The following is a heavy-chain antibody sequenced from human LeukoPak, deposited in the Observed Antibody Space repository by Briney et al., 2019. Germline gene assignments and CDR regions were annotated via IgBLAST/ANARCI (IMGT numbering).Heavy chain of an antibody. J-gene: IGHJ2*01. Sequence: SETLSLTCTVSGVSISSSSYYWGWIRQPPGKGLEWIGNIYYSGSTYYDPSLESRVTISVDTSKNHFSLKQSSVTAADTAVYYCARQRGGGYWYFDLWGRGTLVTVSS. CDR2: IYYSGST. CDR1: GVSISSSSYY. V-gene: IGHV4-39*01. CDR3: ARQRGGGYWYFDL.